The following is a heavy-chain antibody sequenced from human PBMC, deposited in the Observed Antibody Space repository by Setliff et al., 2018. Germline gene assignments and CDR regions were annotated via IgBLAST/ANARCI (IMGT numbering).Heavy chain of an antibody. D-gene: IGHD3-10*01. CDR3: ARGTLWFGEPIDY. J-gene: IGHJ4*02. CDR1: GYTFTSYN. V-gene: IGHV1-8*01. Sequence: GASVKVFCKASGYTFTSYNINWVRQATGQGLEWMGWMNPNSGNTGYAQKFQGRVTMTRNTSIKTAYMELNSLRSEDTAVYYCARGTLWFGEPIDYWGQGTLVTVSS. CDR2: MNPNSGNT.